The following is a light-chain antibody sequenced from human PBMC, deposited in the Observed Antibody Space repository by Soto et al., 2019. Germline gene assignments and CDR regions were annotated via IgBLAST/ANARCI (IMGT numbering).Light chain of an antibody. J-gene: IGKJ4*01. CDR2: DAS. Sequence: EIVLTQSPVTLSLSPGQRATLSCRASESVYNFLAWYQQKPGQAPRLLISDASERSTGIPARFSGSGSGTDFTLTISSLEPEDFAIYYCQQRAKWPLTFGGGTKLEIK. V-gene: IGKV3-11*01. CDR3: QQRAKWPLT. CDR1: ESVYNF.